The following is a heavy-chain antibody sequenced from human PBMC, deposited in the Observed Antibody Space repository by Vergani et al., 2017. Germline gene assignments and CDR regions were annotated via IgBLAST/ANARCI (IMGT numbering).Heavy chain of an antibody. J-gene: IGHJ6*03. CDR2: IDPSDSYT. V-gene: IGHV5-10-1*03. Sequence: EVQLVQSGAEVKKPGESLRISCKGSGYSFTSYWISWVRQMPGKGLEWMGRIDPSDSYTNYSPSFQGHVTISADKSISTAYLQWSSLKASDTAMYYCARQSDSSSLFVEWVDYYYMDVWGKGTTVTVSS. CDR1: GYSFTSYW. CDR3: ARQSDSSSLFVEWVDYYYMDV. D-gene: IGHD6-6*01.